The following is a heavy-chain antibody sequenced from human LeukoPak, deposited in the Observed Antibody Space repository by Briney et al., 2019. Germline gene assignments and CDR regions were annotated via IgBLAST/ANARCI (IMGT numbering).Heavy chain of an antibody. Sequence: TSETLSLTCTVSGGSISSGSYYWSWIRQPAGKGLEWIGRIYTSGSTNYNPSLKSRVTISVDTSKNQFSLKLSSVTAADTAVYYCARDRYDFWSGVTDYWGQGTLVTVSS. D-gene: IGHD3-3*01. V-gene: IGHV4-61*02. CDR1: GGSISSGSYY. J-gene: IGHJ4*02. CDR2: IYTSGST. CDR3: ARDRYDFWSGVTDY.